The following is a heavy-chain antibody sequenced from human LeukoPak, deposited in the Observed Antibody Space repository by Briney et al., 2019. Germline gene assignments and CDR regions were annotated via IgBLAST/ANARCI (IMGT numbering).Heavy chain of an antibody. D-gene: IGHD6-19*01. CDR3: ARAGPGPHWFDP. Sequence: SQTLSLTCAISGDSVSSNSAAWNWIRQSPSRGLEWLGSTYYMSKLNTAYAVSVDSRITINPDTSKPQFSLLLSSVPPEDTAVYYCARAGPGPHWFDPWGQGTLVTVSS. CDR2: TYYMSKLNT. CDR1: GDSVSSNSAA. J-gene: IGHJ5*02. V-gene: IGHV6-1*01.